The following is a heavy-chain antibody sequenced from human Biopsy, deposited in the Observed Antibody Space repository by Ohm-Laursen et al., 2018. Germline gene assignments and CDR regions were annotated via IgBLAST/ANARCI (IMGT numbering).Heavy chain of an antibody. J-gene: IGHJ4*02. D-gene: IGHD1-26*01. CDR3: ARGPHSGSHSCFDY. V-gene: IGHV1-69*06. CDR2: NIPILGTG. CDR1: GGTFSNYG. Sequence: GASVKVSCKAPGGTFSNYGVNWVRQAPGQGLEWLGGNIPILGTGNYAQKFQDRVTVAADTSTSTATMELRSLTTEDTAIYYCARGPHSGSHSCFDYWGRGTLATVSS.